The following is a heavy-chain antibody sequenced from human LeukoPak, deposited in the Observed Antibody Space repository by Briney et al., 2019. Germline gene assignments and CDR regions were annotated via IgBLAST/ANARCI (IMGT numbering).Heavy chain of an antibody. CDR2: ISGSGGST. D-gene: IGHD2-2*03. CDR1: GFTFSSYA. CDR3: AKVPGYCSSTSCYHNWFDP. V-gene: IGHV3-23*01. J-gene: IGHJ5*02. Sequence: PGGSLRLSCAASGFTFSSYAMSWVRQAPGKGLEWVSAISGSGGSTYYADSVKGRFTISRDNSKNTLYLQMNSLRAEDTAVYYCAKVPGYCSSTSCYHNWFDPWGQGTLVTVSS.